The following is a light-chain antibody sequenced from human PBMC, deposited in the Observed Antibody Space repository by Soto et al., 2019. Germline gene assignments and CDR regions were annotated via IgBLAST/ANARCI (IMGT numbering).Light chain of an antibody. CDR3: QHYNSYPYT. V-gene: IGKV1-5*03. CDR2: KAS. J-gene: IGKJ2*01. Sequence: DIPMTQSPPTLSASVGDRVTITCRASDDVSQWLAWYQQKPGKAPKLLIYKASNLESGVPSRFSGRGSGTDFTLTIRDLQPDDSATYYCQHYNSYPYTFGQGTKLEI. CDR1: DDVSQW.